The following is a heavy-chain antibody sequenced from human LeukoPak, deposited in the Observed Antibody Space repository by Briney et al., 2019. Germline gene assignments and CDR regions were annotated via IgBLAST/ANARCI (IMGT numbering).Heavy chain of an antibody. CDR1: GYTFSSYG. CDR2: ISAYNGNT. Sequence: ASVKVSCKASGYTFSSYGISWVRQAPGQGLEWMGWISAYNGNTYYAQNLQGRVTMTTDTSTSTAYMELRSLRSDDTAVYYCARAYYYKYYMDVWGKGTTVTISS. V-gene: IGHV1-18*01. CDR3: ARAYYYKYYMDV. J-gene: IGHJ6*03. D-gene: IGHD3-10*01.